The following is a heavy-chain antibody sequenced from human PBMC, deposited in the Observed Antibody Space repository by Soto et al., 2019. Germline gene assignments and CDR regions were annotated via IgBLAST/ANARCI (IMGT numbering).Heavy chain of an antibody. J-gene: IGHJ5*02. CDR2: IWYDGSNK. CDR1: GFTFSSYG. CDR3: ARDSYYYDSSGYYHNWFDP. Sequence: GGSVRLSCAASGFTFSSYGMHWVRQAPGKGLEWVAVIWYDGSNKYYADSVKGRFTISRDNSKNTLYLQMNSLRAEDTAVYYCARDSYYYDSSGYYHNWFDPWGQGTLVTVSS. D-gene: IGHD3-22*01. V-gene: IGHV3-33*01.